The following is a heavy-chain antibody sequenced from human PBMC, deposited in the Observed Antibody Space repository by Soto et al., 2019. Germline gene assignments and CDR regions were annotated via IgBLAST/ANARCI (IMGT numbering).Heavy chain of an antibody. J-gene: IGHJ6*03. D-gene: IGHD2-2*01. CDR1: GGSFSGYY. CDR3: ARSGYCSSTSCYPPLYYYYYMDV. V-gene: IGHV4-34*01. CDR2: INHSGST. Sequence: SETLSLTCAVYGGSFSGYYWSWIRQPPGKGLEWIGEINHSGSTNYNPSLKSRVTISVETSKNQFSLKLSSVTAADTAVYYCARSGYCSSTSCYPPLYYYYYMDVWGKGTTVTVSS.